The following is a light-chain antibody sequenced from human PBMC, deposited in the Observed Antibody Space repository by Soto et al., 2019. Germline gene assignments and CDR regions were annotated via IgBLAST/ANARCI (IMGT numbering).Light chain of an antibody. J-gene: IGKJ4*01. CDR2: WAS. Sequence: DIVMTQSPDSLAVSLGERATINCKSSQSVLYSSNNNNYLAWYQQKPGQPPKLLIYWASTRESGVPDRFSGSGSGTDFTLTISSLQAEDVAVYYCQQYYNIPFTFGGGTKVEIK. V-gene: IGKV4-1*01. CDR3: QQYYNIPFT. CDR1: QSVLYSSNNNNY.